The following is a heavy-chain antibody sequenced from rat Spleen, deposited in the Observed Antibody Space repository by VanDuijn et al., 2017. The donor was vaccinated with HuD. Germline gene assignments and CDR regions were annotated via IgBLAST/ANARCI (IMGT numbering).Heavy chain of an antibody. CDR3: ARENYYSRDY. CDR2: ISNDGGTT. Sequence: EVQLAETGGGLVQPGRSLKLSCVASGFTFSRYWMYWVRQAPGKGLEWVSSISNDGGTTFYPDSVKGRFTISRDNAENTVYLQMNSLRSEDTATYYCARENYYSRDYWGQGVMVTVSS. CDR1: GFTFSRYW. D-gene: IGHD1-2*01. V-gene: IGHV5-58*01. J-gene: IGHJ2*01.